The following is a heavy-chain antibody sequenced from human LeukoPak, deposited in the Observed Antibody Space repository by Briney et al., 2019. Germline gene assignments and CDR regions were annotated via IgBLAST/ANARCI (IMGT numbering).Heavy chain of an antibody. Sequence: ASVKVSCKASGYTFTSYGISWVPQAPGQGLEWMGWISAYNGNTNYAQKLQGRVTMTTDTSTSTAYMELRSLRSDDTAVYYCARSAGCSGGSCYGGYMDVWGKGTTVTVSS. CDR1: GYTFTSYG. V-gene: IGHV1-18*01. CDR3: ARSAGCSGGSCYGGYMDV. D-gene: IGHD2-15*01. CDR2: ISAYNGNT. J-gene: IGHJ6*03.